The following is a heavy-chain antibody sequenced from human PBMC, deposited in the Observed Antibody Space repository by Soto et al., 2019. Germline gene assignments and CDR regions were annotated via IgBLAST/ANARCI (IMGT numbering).Heavy chain of an antibody. CDR2: IYPGDSDA. CDR3: TRGDTSMGFDY. Sequence: GESLKISCKGAGYSFTTYWIAWVRQMPGKGLEWMGIIYPGDSDARYSPSFQGQVTFSADKSINTTYLHFNSLEASDTAMYFCTRGDTSMGFDYWGQGTLVTVSS. CDR1: GYSFTTYW. J-gene: IGHJ4*02. V-gene: IGHV5-51*01. D-gene: IGHD5-18*01.